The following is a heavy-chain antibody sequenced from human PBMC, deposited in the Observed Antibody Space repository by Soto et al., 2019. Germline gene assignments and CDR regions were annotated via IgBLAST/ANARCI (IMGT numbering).Heavy chain of an antibody. V-gene: IGHV3-33*01. CDR3: ARDPSGSSFPSYGMDV. CDR1: GFTFSSYG. J-gene: IGHJ6*02. D-gene: IGHD3-10*01. CDR2: IWYDGSNK. Sequence: QVQLVESGGGVVQPGRSLRLSCAASGFTFSSYGMHWVRQAPGKGLEWVAVIWYDGSNKYYADSVKGRFTISRDNSKNTLYLQMNSLRAEDTAVYYCARDPSGSSFPSYGMDVWGQGTTVTVSS.